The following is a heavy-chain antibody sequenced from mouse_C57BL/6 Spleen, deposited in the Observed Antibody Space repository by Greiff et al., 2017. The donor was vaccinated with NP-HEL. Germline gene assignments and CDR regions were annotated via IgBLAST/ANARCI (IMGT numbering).Heavy chain of an antibody. CDR1: GYSITSGYY. Sequence: EVKLMESGPGLVKPSQSLSLTCSVTGYSITSGYYWNWIRQFPGNKLEWMGYISYDGSNNYNPSLKNRISITRDTSKNQFFLKLNSVTTEDTATYYCARGPYYYGSRDAMDYWGQGTSVTVSS. V-gene: IGHV3-6*01. CDR2: ISYDGSN. CDR3: ARGPYYYGSRDAMDY. D-gene: IGHD1-1*01. J-gene: IGHJ4*01.